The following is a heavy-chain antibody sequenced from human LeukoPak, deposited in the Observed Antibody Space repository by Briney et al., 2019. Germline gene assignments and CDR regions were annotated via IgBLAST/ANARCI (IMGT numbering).Heavy chain of an antibody. CDR1: GGSISSSSYY. CDR3: ARLGSTSCS. J-gene: IGHJ5*02. D-gene: IGHD2-2*01. V-gene: IGHV4-39*01. CDR2: IYYSGST. Sequence: SETLSLTCTVSGGSISSSSYYWGWIRQPPGKGLEWIGSIYYSGSTYYNPSLKSRVTISVDTSKNQFSLKLSSVTAADTAVYYCARLGSTSCSWGQGTLVTVSS.